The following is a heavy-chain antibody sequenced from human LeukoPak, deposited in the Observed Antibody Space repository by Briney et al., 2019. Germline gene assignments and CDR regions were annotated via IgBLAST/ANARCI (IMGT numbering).Heavy chain of an antibody. Sequence: GGSLRLSCAASGFTFISYWMHWVRQAPGKGLVWVSRINSDGRSTSYADSAKGRFTISRDNAKNTLYLQMNTLRAEDTAVYYCARAAYSSMDVWGQGTTVTVSS. CDR1: GFTFISYW. V-gene: IGHV3-74*01. CDR3: ARAAYSSMDV. CDR2: INSDGRST. J-gene: IGHJ6*02. D-gene: IGHD6-13*01.